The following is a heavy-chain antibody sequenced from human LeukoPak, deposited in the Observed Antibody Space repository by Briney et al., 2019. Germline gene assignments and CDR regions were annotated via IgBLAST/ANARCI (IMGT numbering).Heavy chain of an antibody. CDR3: ARALGITMVRGVKDYYGMDV. CDR1: GFTFSDYY. V-gene: IGHV3-11*01. Sequence: GGSLRLSCAASGFTFSDYYMSWIRQAPGKGLEWVSYISSSGSTIYYADSVKGRFTISRDNAKNSLYLQMSSLRAEDTAVYYCARALGITMVRGVKDYYGMDVWGQGTTVTVSS. D-gene: IGHD3-10*01. CDR2: ISSSGSTI. J-gene: IGHJ6*02.